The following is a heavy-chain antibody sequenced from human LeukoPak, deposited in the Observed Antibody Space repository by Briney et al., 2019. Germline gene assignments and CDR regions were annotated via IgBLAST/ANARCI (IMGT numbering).Heavy chain of an antibody. CDR1: GGSISSYY. V-gene: IGHV4-59*08. Sequence: SETLSLTCTVPGGSISSYYWSWIRQPPGKGLEWIGYIYYSGSTNYNPSLKSRVTISVDTSKNQFSLKLSSVTAADTAVYYCASFSGSSAYGMDVWGQGTTVTVSS. CDR2: IYYSGST. J-gene: IGHJ6*02. D-gene: IGHD1-26*01. CDR3: ASFSGSSAYGMDV.